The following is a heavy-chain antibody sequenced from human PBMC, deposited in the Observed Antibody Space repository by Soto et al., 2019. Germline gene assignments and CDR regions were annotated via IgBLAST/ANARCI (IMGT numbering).Heavy chain of an antibody. Sequence: QVQLVQSGAEVKKPGASVKVSCKASGYTFTSYAMHWVRQAPGQRLEWMGWINAGNGNTKYSQKFQGRVTITRDTSASTAYMDLCSLRSEDTAVYYCARVDYYDSSGYFHLFDYWGQGTLVTVSS. V-gene: IGHV1-3*01. CDR3: ARVDYYDSSGYFHLFDY. J-gene: IGHJ4*02. CDR2: INAGNGNT. CDR1: GYTFTSYA. D-gene: IGHD3-22*01.